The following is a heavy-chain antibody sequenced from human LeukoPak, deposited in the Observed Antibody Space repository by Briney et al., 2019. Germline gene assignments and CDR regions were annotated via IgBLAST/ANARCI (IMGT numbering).Heavy chain of an antibody. V-gene: IGHV4-59*01. J-gene: IGHJ4*02. CDR1: GGSISSYY. Sequence: PSETLSLTCTVSGGSISSYYWSWIRQPPGKGLEWIGYIDYSGSTSYNPSLKSRVTISIDTSKNQLSLRLTSVAAADTAVYFCARGLFSTRRESDYWGQGTLVTVSS. D-gene: IGHD2-2*01. CDR3: ARGLFSTRRESDY. CDR2: IDYSGST.